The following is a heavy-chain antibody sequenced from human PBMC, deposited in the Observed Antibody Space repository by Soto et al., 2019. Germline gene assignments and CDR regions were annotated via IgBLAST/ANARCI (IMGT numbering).Heavy chain of an antibody. CDR3: ARDSEYQLLHYSNGPYYYYGMDV. V-gene: IGHV4-31*03. CDR2: IYYSGST. J-gene: IGHJ6*02. D-gene: IGHD2-2*01. Sequence: SETLSLTCTVSGGSISSGGCYWRWIRQHPGKCLEWIGYIYYSGSTYYNPSLKSRVTISVDTSKNQFSLKLSSVTAADTAVYYCARDSEYQLLHYSNGPYYYYGMDVWGQGTTVTVSS. CDR1: GGSISSGGCY.